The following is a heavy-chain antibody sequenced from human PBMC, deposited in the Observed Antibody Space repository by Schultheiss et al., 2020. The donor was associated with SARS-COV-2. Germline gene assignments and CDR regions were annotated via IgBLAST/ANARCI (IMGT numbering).Heavy chain of an antibody. J-gene: IGHJ6*02. CDR1: GFTFSSYS. CDR2: VGGSGAGA. Sequence: GESLKISCAASGFTFSSYSMNWVRQAPGKGLEWVSSVGGSGAGAHYADSVKGRFTVTRDNSKNALILQMNSLRAEDTAIYYCAKSRIMATYYYYGMDVLGQGATVTVSS. CDR3: AKSRIMATYYYYGMDV. D-gene: IGHD2-8*01. V-gene: IGHV3-23*01.